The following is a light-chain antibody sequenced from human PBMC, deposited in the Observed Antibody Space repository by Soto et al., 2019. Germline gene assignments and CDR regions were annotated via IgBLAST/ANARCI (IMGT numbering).Light chain of an antibody. CDR1: SSNIGAGYD. CDR2: DNS. J-gene: IGLJ2*01. CDR3: QSYDSSLSGSV. V-gene: IGLV1-40*01. Sequence: QSVLTQPPSVSGAPGQRVTIPCTGSSSNIGAGYDVHWYQQLPGTAPKLLIYDNSNRPSGVPDRFSGSKSGTSASLAITGLQAEDEADYYCQSYDSSLSGSVFGGGTKLTVL.